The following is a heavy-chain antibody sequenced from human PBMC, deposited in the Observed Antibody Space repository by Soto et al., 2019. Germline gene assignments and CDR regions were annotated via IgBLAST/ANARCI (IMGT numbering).Heavy chain of an antibody. D-gene: IGHD2-8*01. Sequence: SETLSLTCAVYGGSFSGYYWSWIRQPPGKGLEWIGEINHSGSTNYNPSLKSRVTISVDTSKNQFSLKLSSVTAADTAVYYCARIVLMVSIDYWGQGTLVTVSS. CDR2: INHSGST. CDR1: GGSFSGYY. J-gene: IGHJ4*02. CDR3: ARIVLMVSIDY. V-gene: IGHV4-34*01.